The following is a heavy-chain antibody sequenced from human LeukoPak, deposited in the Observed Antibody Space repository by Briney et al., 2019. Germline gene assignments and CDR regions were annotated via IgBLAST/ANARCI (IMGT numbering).Heavy chain of an antibody. CDR3: ARGYRSVATLDY. CDR2: IIPIFGTA. CDR1: GGTFSSYA. D-gene: IGHD5-12*01. V-gene: IGHV1-69*05. Sequence: SVKVSCKASGGTFSSYAISWVRQAPGQGLEWMGGIIPIFGTANYAQKFQGRVTITTDESTSTAYMELSSLRSEDTAVYYCARGYRSVATLDYWGQGTLVTVSS. J-gene: IGHJ4*02.